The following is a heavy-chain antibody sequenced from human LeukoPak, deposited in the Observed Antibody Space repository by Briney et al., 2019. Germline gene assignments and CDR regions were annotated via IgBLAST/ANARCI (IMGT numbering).Heavy chain of an antibody. Sequence: SGGSLRLSCAASGFTFSSYALSWVRQAPGKGLEWVSAISGNGGSTYYADSVKGRFTISRDNSKNTLYLQMNSLRAEVTAVYYCAKDPVAGTVYFDYWGQGTLVTVSS. D-gene: IGHD6-19*01. CDR1: GFTFSSYA. CDR3: AKDPVAGTVYFDY. CDR2: ISGNGGST. J-gene: IGHJ4*02. V-gene: IGHV3-23*01.